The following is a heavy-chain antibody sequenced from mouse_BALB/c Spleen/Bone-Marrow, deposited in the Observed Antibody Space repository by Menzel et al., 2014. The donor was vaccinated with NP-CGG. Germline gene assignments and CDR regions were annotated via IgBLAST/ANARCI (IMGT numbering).Heavy chain of an antibody. CDR1: GYTFSSYW. D-gene: IGHD1-1*02. J-gene: IGHJ3*01. CDR3: ASFYGRFAY. V-gene: IGHV1-9*01. CDR2: ISPGSGST. Sequence: QVQLQQPGAELMKPGASVKISCKATGYTFSSYWIEWVKQRPGHGLEWIGEISPGSGSTNYNEKFKGKATFTADTSSNTAYMQLSSLTSEDSAVYYCASFYGRFAYWGQGTLVTVSA.